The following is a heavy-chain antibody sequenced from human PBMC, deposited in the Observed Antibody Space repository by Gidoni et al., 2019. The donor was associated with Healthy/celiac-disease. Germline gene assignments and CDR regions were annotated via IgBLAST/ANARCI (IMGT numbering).Heavy chain of an antibody. CDR1: GGTFSSYA. J-gene: IGHJ6*02. CDR3: ARDRADSGETGYYYGMDV. Sequence: QVQLVQSGAEVKKPGSSVTVSCKASGGTFSSYAIRWVRPAPGQGLEWMGGIIPSVGTANYAQQCQGRGTITADESTSTSYMELSSLRSEDTAVYYCARDRADSGETGYYYGMDVWGQGTTVTVSS. V-gene: IGHV1-69*01. CDR2: IIPSVGTA. D-gene: IGHD3-22*01.